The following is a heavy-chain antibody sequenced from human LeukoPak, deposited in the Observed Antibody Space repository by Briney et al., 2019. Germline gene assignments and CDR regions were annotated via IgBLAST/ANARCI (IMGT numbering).Heavy chain of an antibody. CDR1: GYSFTSYG. CDR3: ARDSQGGAVAAHYYGMDV. CDR2: ISAYNGNT. Sequence: SVKVSCKASGYSFTSYGISWVRQAPGQGLEWMGWISAYNGNTNYAQKVQDRVTMTTDTSTSTAYVELRSLRSDDTAVYYCARDSQGGAVAAHYYGMDVWGQGTTVTVSS. D-gene: IGHD6-19*01. V-gene: IGHV1-18*01. J-gene: IGHJ6*02.